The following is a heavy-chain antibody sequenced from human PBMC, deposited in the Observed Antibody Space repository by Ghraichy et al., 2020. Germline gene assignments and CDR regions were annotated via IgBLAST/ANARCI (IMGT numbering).Heavy chain of an antibody. Sequence: GESLNISCAASGFTFSSYSMNWVRQAPGKGLEWVSSISSSSSYIYYADSVKGRFTISRDNAKNSLYLQMNSLRAEDTAVYYCARPFDTAMVSLDYWGQGTLVTVSS. D-gene: IGHD5-18*01. J-gene: IGHJ4*02. V-gene: IGHV3-21*01. CDR1: GFTFSSYS. CDR2: ISSSSSYI. CDR3: ARPFDTAMVSLDY.